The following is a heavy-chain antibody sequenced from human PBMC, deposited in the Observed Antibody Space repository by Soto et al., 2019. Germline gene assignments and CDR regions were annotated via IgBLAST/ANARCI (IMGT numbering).Heavy chain of an antibody. D-gene: IGHD1-26*01. CDR2: IYYIDTT. CDR3: ARSQFGSFYRKYFDY. CDR1: DDSIVGPHY. J-gene: IGHJ4*02. Sequence: SETLSLTCSVSDDSIVGPHYWNWIRQSPGQGLEWLGHIYYIDTTTYSPSFKSRVSMSVDTSKDQFSLTVNSVTTADTAVYYCARSQFGSFYRKYFDYWGPGIRVTVSS. V-gene: IGHV4-59*11.